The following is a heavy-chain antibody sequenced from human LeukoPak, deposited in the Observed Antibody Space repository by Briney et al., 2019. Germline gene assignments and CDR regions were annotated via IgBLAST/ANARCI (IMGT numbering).Heavy chain of an antibody. V-gene: IGHV3-74*01. D-gene: IGHD1-26*01. CDR2: IKSDGSNI. CDR1: GFTFSSYW. CDR3: ISEVGKGSH. J-gene: IGHJ4*02. Sequence: GGSLSLSCAASGFTFSSYWMHWDRQAPGKGLVWVSNIKSDGSNINYADSVKGRFTISRDNAKNTLYLQMNSLRAEDAAVYYCISEVGKGSHWGQGTLVTVSS.